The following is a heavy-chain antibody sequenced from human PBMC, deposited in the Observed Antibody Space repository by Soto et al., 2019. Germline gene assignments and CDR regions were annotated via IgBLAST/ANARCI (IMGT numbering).Heavy chain of an antibody. J-gene: IGHJ4*02. D-gene: IGHD3-10*01. V-gene: IGHV4-59*12. Sequence: QVQLQESGPGLVKPSETLSLTCTVSGGSISRYYWGWIRQPPGKGLEWIGYIYYSGPTHYNSSLKSRVTITEDPSKIPFSLKLTSLTAADTAVYYWVREKPSGGLPYFASWGQGALVTVSA. CDR3: VREKPSGGLPYFAS. CDR1: GGSISRYY. CDR2: IYYSGPT.